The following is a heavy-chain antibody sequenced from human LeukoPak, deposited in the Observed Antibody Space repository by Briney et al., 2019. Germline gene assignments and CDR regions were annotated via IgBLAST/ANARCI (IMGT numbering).Heavy chain of an antibody. V-gene: IGHV3-23*01. Sequence: GGSLRLSCAASGFTFSSYAMSWVRQAPGKGLEWVSTISGGGGGTYYADSVEGRFTISRDNSKNTLYLQMNSLRAEDTAVYYCAKDIGNYDNSGTPPWGQGTLVTVSS. CDR1: GFTFSSYA. CDR3: AKDIGNYDNSGTPP. CDR2: ISGGGGGT. D-gene: IGHD3-22*01. J-gene: IGHJ5*02.